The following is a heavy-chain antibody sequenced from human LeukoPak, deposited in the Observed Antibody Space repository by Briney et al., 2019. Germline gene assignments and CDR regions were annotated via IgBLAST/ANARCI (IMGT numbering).Heavy chain of an antibody. CDR1: GGTFSSYA. D-gene: IGHD6-19*01. J-gene: IGHJ5*02. Sequence: SVKVSCKASGGTFSSYAIGWVRQAPGQGLEWMGRIIPIFGIANYAQRFQGRVTITADKSTSTAYMELSSLRSEDTAVYYCARRIAVAGTVWFDPWGQGTLVTVSS. CDR2: IIPIFGIA. CDR3: ARRIAVAGTVWFDP. V-gene: IGHV1-69*04.